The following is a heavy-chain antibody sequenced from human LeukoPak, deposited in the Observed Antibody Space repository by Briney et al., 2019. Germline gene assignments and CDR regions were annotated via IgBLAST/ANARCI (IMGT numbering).Heavy chain of an antibody. Sequence: PGGSLRLSCAASGFTFDSHAMSWVRQAPGRGLEWVSAINWNGGSAAYADSVKGRFTISRDNAKNSLFLQMNNLRAVDTALYYCSSRDTSGYFSPPVYWGQGTLVTVSS. CDR2: INWNGGSA. D-gene: IGHD3-22*01. J-gene: IGHJ4*02. CDR1: GFTFDSHA. CDR3: SSRDTSGYFSPPVY. V-gene: IGHV3-20*04.